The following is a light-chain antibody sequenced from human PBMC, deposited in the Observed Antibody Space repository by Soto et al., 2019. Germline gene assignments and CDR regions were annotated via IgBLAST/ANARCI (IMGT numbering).Light chain of an antibody. CDR1: QSISRN. J-gene: IGKJ1*01. CDR3: QHYNSYSEA. CDR2: GAS. V-gene: IGKV3-15*01. Sequence: EIVMTQSPATLSVSPGERATLSCRAGQSISRNLAWYQQKPGQAPRLVIYGASTRATGIPARFSGSGSGTEFTLTISSLQPDDFATYYCQHYNSYSEAFGQGTKVDI.